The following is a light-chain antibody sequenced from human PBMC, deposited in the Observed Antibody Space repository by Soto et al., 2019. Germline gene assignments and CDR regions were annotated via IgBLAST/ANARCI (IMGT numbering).Light chain of an antibody. V-gene: IGLV1-44*01. CDR1: SSNIGSKT. CDR2: SNN. Sequence: QSVLTQPPSASGTPGQRVTISCSGSSSNIGSKTVNWYQQLPGTAPKLLIYSNNQRPSVFPDRFSGSKSGTSASLAIRGLQSEDEADYYCAAWDDSLKGVVFGGGTKLTVL. J-gene: IGLJ2*01. CDR3: AAWDDSLKGVV.